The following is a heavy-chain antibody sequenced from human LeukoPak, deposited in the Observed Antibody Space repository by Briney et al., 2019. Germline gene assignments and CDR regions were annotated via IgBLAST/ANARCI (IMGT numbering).Heavy chain of an antibody. CDR1: GGSFSGYY. V-gene: IGHV4-34*01. J-gene: IGHJ3*02. Sequence: SETLSLTCAVYGGSFSGYYWSWIRQPPGKGLEWIGEINHSGSTNYNPSLKSRVTISVDTSKNQFSLKLSSVTAADTAVYYCARPDSSGYYMVAFDIWGQGTMVTVSS. CDR3: ARPDSSGYYMVAFDI. D-gene: IGHD3-22*01. CDR2: INHSGST.